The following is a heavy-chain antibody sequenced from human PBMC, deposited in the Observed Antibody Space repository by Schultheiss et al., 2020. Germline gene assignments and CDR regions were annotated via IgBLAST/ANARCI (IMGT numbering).Heavy chain of an antibody. D-gene: IGHD5-12*01. CDR3: ARVEVDIVATIGYYGMDV. J-gene: IGHJ6*02. V-gene: IGHV1-69*13. CDR1: GGTFSSYA. CDR2: IIPIFGTA. Sequence: SVKVSCKASGGTFSSYAISWVRQAPGQGLEWMGGIIPIFGTANYAQKFQGRVTITADESTSTAYMELSSLRSEDTAVYYCARVEVDIVATIGYYGMDVWGQGTTVTGSS.